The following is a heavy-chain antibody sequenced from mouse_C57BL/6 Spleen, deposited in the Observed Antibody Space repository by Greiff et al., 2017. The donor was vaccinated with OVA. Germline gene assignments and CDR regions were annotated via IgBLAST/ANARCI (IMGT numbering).Heavy chain of an antibody. D-gene: IGHD2-4*01. CDR1: GFTFSDYG. V-gene: IGHV5-17*01. Sequence: EVMLVESGGGLVKPGGSLKLSCAASGFTFSDYGMHWVRQAPEKGLEWVAYISSGSSSIYYAATVKGRFTISRDNAKNTLFLQMANRRSESTAMDYMAREGLRQGAWVAYWGQGTLVTVSA. CDR3: AREGLRQGAWVAY. CDR2: ISSGSSSI. J-gene: IGHJ3*01.